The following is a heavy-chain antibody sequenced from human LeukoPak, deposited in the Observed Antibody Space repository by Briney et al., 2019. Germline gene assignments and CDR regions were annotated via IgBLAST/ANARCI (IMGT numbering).Heavy chain of an antibody. CDR3: ARGLWGTIFGVADY. CDR2: INHSGST. D-gene: IGHD3-3*01. V-gene: IGHV4-39*07. J-gene: IGHJ4*02. Sequence: SETLSLTCTVSGGSISSSGYYWSWIRQPPGKGLEWIGEINHSGSTNYNPSLKSRVTISVDTSKNQFSLKLSSVTAADTAVYYCARGLWGTIFGVADYWGQGTLVTVSS. CDR1: GGSISSSGYY.